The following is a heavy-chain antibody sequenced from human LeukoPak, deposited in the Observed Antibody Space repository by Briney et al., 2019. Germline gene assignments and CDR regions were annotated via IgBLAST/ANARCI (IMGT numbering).Heavy chain of an antibody. CDR1: GGSISSGGYS. J-gene: IGHJ4*02. CDR2: IYHSGST. D-gene: IGHD4-17*01. CDR3: ARGAYGDYLYFDY. V-gene: IGHV4-30-2*01. Sequence: KPSETLSLTCAVSGGSISSGGYSWSWIRQPPGKGLEWIGYIYHSGSTYYNPSLKSRVTISVDTSKNQFSLKLSSVTAADTAVYFCARGAYGDYLYFDYWGQGTLVTVSS.